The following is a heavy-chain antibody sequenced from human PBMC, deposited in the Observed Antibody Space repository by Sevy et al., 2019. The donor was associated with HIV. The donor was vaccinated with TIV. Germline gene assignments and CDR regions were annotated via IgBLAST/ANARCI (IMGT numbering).Heavy chain of an antibody. CDR2: AYYSGST. Sequence: SETLSLTCTVSGDSISSSHNCWGWIRQPPGKGGEWIGSAYYSGSTYYNPSLKVRVTISVDTSKDQFSLKLHSVTAADTAVYYCARHGNWGRPDYWGQGTLVTVSS. J-gene: IGHJ4*02. CDR3: ARHGNWGRPDY. CDR1: GDSISSSHNC. D-gene: IGHD7-27*01. V-gene: IGHV4-39*01.